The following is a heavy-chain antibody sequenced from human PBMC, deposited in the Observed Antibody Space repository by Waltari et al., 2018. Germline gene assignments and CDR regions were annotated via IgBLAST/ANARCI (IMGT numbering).Heavy chain of an antibody. J-gene: IGHJ6*03. Sequence: QVQLQESGPGLVKPSQTLSLTCTVSGGSISSGDYYWSWIRQPPGKGLEWIGSIYYSGSTYYNPSLKSRVTISVDTSKNQFSLKLSSVTAADTAVYYCARVNYYGSGSYSPFRETLNYYYYMDVWGKGTTVTISS. D-gene: IGHD3-10*01. CDR3: ARVNYYGSGSYSPFRETLNYYYYMDV. V-gene: IGHV4-30-4*08. CDR1: GGSISSGDYY. CDR2: IYYSGST.